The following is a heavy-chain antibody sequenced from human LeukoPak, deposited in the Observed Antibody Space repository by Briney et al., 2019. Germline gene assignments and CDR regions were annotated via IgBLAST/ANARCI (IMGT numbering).Heavy chain of an antibody. V-gene: IGHV3-53*01. Sequence: GGSLRLSCAASGLTGSHNYVSWVRQAPGKGLEWVSAIHTSGDTCYADSVKGRFTISRDTPKNTLYLQINSLRVEDTAVYYCIVFGDSNHWGQGTLVTVSS. CDR3: IVFGDSNH. CDR2: IHTSGDT. CDR1: GLTGSHNY. D-gene: IGHD4-17*01. J-gene: IGHJ5*02.